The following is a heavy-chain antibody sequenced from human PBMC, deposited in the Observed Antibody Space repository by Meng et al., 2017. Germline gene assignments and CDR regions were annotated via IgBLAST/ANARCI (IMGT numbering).Heavy chain of an antibody. Sequence: SWAASGFTFSDYYMSWIRQAPGRGLEWVSYISSSGSTIYYADSVKGRFTISRDNAKNSLYLQMNSLRAEDTALYYGAKADTAAANKNVDYWGQGTLVTVSS. CDR1: GFTFSDYY. D-gene: IGHD6-13*01. CDR2: ISSSGSTI. CDR3: AKADTAAANKNVDY. V-gene: IGHV3-11*01. J-gene: IGHJ4*02.